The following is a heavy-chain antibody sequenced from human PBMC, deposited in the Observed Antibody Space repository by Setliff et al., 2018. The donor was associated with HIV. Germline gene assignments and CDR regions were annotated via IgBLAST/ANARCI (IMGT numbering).Heavy chain of an antibody. J-gene: IGHJ6*02. V-gene: IGHV4-4*07. CDR1: GGSINSYY. Sequence: SETLSLTCTVSGGSINSYYWIWIRQPAGKGLEWIGRIYTTGSTNYNPSLKSRVTMSIDTSKNQFSLKMTSVTAADTAVYYCARDAAFGGSSWYYYGMDVWCQGTTVTVSS. CDR3: ARDAAFGGSSWYYYGMDV. CDR2: IYTTGST. D-gene: IGHD6-13*01.